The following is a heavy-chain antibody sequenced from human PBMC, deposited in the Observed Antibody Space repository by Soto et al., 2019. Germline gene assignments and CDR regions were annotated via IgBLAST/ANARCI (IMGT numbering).Heavy chain of an antibody. CDR3: ATSLTYYYDSSSSPPTY. J-gene: IGHJ4*02. Sequence: VKVSCKVSGYTLTELSMHWVQQAPGKGLEWMGGFDPEDGETIYAQKFQGRVTMTEDTSTDTAYMELSSLRSEDTAVYYCATSLTYYYDSSSSPPTYWGQGTLVTVSS. V-gene: IGHV1-24*01. CDR2: FDPEDGET. D-gene: IGHD3-22*01. CDR1: GYTLTELS.